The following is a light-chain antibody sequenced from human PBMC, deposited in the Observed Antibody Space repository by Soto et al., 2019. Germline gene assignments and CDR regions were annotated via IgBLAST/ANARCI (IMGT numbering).Light chain of an antibody. V-gene: IGKV3-20*01. CDR2: DAF. CDR1: QSISSA. CDR3: HQYGSSPAT. Sequence: EIGLTQSPATLSLSPGDRAILSCRASQSISSALAWYQQKPGQAPRLLIYDAFIRATGIPARFSGSESGTDFTLTISRLEPEDFAVYYCHQYGSSPATFGQGTKVDIK. J-gene: IGKJ1*01.